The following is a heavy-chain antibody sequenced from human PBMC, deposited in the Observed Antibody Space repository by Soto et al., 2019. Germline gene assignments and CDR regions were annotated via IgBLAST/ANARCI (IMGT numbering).Heavy chain of an antibody. D-gene: IGHD3-16*02. CDR1: GFTFSIYG. CDR3: AKDYQYYGMDV. J-gene: IGHJ6*02. CDR2: IAYDGSNK. V-gene: IGHV3-30*18. Sequence: QVQLVEAGGGVVQPGRSLRLSCAASGFTFSIYGMHWVRQAPGKGLGWVAVIAYDGSNKYYADSVKGRFTISRDNSKNTLYLQMNSLRAEDTAVYYCAKDYQYYGMDVWGQGTTVTVS.